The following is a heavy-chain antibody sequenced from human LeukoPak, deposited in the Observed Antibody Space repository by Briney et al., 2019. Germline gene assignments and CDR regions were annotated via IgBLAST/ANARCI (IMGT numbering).Heavy chain of an antibody. Sequence: SETLSLTCTVSGGAITSGGYSWNWIRQPPGKGLEWIGCIYDRGPAYYNPSLKSRFTISVDRPKNQFFLNVTSLTAADTAVYYCARSRQASGLLSSWGQGTRVVVSS. V-gene: IGHV4-30-2*01. D-gene: IGHD3-10*01. CDR1: GGAITSGGYS. CDR3: ARSRQASGLLSS. CDR2: IYDRGPA. J-gene: IGHJ5*02.